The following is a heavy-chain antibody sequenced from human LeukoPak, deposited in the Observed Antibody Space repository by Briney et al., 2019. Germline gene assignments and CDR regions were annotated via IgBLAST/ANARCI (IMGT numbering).Heavy chain of an antibody. CDR1: GFTFSSYW. CDR3: AGGPYLSD. CDR2: ITGDASDT. J-gene: IGHJ4*02. V-gene: IGHV3-74*01. D-gene: IGHD2/OR15-2a*01. Sequence: GGSLRLSCAASGFTFSSYWMHWVRHAPGEGLIWVSRITGDASDTSYADSVKGRFTISRDNAKNTVELQMHSLRVDDTAVYFCAGGPYLSDWGQGTLVTVSP.